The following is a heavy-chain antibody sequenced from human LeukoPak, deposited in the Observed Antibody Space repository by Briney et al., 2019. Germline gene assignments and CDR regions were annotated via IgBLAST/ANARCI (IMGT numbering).Heavy chain of an antibody. CDR1: GFTFDDYA. J-gene: IGHJ4*02. CDR3: AKDFSSGYYYFDY. D-gene: IGHD3-22*01. V-gene: IGHV3-9*01. CDR2: INWNSGSK. Sequence: GGSLRFSCAASGFTFDDYAIHWVRQAPGKGLEWVSGINWNSGSKHYADSVKGRFTISRDNAKNSLYLQMNSLRAEDTALYYCAKDFSSGYYYFDYWGQGTLVTVSS.